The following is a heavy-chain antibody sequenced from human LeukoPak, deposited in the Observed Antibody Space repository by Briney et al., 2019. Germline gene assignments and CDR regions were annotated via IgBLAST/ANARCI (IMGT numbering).Heavy chain of an antibody. CDR3: ARLRYYAMDV. J-gene: IGHJ6*02. CDR1: GFTFSTCD. CDR2: ISSSRTI. V-gene: IGHV3-48*01. Sequence: GGSLRLSCAASGFTFSTCDMNWVRQAPGKGPEWVSYISSSRTISYADSVKGRFTISRDNAKNSLYLQMNSLRAEDTAVYYCARLRYYAMDVWGQGTTVTASS.